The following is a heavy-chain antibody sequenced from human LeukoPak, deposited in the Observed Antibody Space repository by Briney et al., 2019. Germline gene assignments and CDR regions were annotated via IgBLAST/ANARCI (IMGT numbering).Heavy chain of an antibody. Sequence: GGSLRLSCAASGFTFSSYAMSWVRQAAEKGLEWVSAIDKSGRSTYYTDSVKGRFAISRDNSKNTLYLQMNSLRADDTGVYYCASRGPDSSSGFGYWGQGTLVTASP. CDR1: GFTFSSYA. CDR3: ASRGPDSSSGFGY. CDR2: IDKSGRST. V-gene: IGHV3-23*05. D-gene: IGHD6-6*01. J-gene: IGHJ4*02.